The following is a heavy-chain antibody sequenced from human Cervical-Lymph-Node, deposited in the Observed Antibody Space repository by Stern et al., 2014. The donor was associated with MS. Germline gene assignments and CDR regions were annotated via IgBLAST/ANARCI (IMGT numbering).Heavy chain of an antibody. CDR1: GFKFSIYW. Sequence: QLVQSGAELIRPGESLKISCKGSGFKFSIYWIAWVRQMPGKGLEWMGIFYPGDSETRSSPSFQGQVTMSADKSTSTAYLQWSSLNASDTAMYFCARQTTAWASDVWGQGTLVTVSS. D-gene: IGHD1-14*01. J-gene: IGHJ4*02. V-gene: IGHV5-51*01. CDR2: FYPGDSET. CDR3: ARQTTAWASDV.